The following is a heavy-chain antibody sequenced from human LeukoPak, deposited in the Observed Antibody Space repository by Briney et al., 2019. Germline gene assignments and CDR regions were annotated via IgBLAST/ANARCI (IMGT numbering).Heavy chain of an antibody. Sequence: PGGSLRLSCTASGFFFTDYAINWVRLVPGKGLEWVSGITGSGSRTFYADFVMGRFTISRDNSLDTVYLQMNSLRAEDTAVYYCASTHKEYYYDSSGYYKYFDYWGQGTLVTVSS. CDR2: ITGSGSRT. D-gene: IGHD3-22*01. V-gene: IGHV3-23*01. CDR3: ASTHKEYYYDSSGYYKYFDY. CDR1: GFFFTDYA. J-gene: IGHJ4*02.